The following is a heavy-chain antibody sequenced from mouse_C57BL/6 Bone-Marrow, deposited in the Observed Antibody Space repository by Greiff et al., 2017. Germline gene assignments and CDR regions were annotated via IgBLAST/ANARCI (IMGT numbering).Heavy chain of an antibody. J-gene: IGHJ4*01. V-gene: IGHV1-26*01. CDR2: INPNNGGT. CDR1: GYTFTDYY. CDR3: ARYGYYFCLDY. Sequence: VQLQQSGPELVKPGASVKISCKASGYTFTDYYMNWVKQSHGKSLEWIGDINPNNGGTSYNQKFKGKATLTVDKSSSTAYMELRSLTSEDSAVYYCARYGYYFCLDYWGQGTSVTVSS. D-gene: IGHD2-3*01.